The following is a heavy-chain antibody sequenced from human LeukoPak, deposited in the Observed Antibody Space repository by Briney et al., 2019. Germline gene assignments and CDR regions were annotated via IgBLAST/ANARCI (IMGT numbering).Heavy chain of an antibody. J-gene: IGHJ6*03. D-gene: IGHD4-17*01. CDR3: ASNPYGDSLGYYYMDV. Sequence: ASVKVSCKASGYTFTGYYMHWVRQAPGQGLEWMGWINPNSGGTNYAQKFQGRVTMTRDTSISTAYMELSRLRSDDTAVYYCASNPYGDSLGYYYMDVWGKGTTVTISS. CDR1: GYTFTGYY. CDR2: INPNSGGT. V-gene: IGHV1-2*02.